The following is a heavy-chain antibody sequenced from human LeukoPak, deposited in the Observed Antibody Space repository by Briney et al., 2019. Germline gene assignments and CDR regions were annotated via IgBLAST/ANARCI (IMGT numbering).Heavy chain of an antibody. J-gene: IGHJ4*02. D-gene: IGHD5-24*01. Sequence: ASVKVSSKASGYSFTKYDINWVRQATGEGLEWMGWMNPNSGKKGYEQKLQGRVTITRDTAIRTAYMAVSSLTAEDTAVYNCVAMARWGQGTLVTVSS. CDR2: MNPNSGKK. V-gene: IGHV1-8*03. CDR3: VAMAR. CDR1: GYSFTKYD.